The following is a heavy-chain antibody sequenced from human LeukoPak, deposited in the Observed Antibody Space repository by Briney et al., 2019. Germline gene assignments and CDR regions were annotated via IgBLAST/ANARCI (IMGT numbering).Heavy chain of an antibody. CDR3: AGNYCSSTSCYTVNFDY. V-gene: IGHV1-8*01. CDR1: GYTFTSYD. D-gene: IGHD2-2*02. J-gene: IGHJ4*02. Sequence: ASVKVSCKASGYTFTSYDINWVRQATGQGLEWMGWMNPNSGNTGYAQKFQGRVTMTRNTSISTAYMELSSLRSEDTAVYYCAGNYCSSTSCYTVNFDYWGQGTLVTVSS. CDR2: MNPNSGNT.